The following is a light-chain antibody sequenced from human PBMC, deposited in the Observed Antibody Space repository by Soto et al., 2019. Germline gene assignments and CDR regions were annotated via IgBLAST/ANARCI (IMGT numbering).Light chain of an antibody. Sequence: QSALTQPPSASGSRGQSVTISCTGTSSDVGDYNYVSWYQQHPGKVPKLMVYEVNKRPSGVPDRFSGSKSGNTASLTVSGLQAEDEAAYYCTSYAGGNNVFGTGTKLTVL. CDR2: EVN. CDR3: TSYAGGNNV. CDR1: SSDVGDYNY. V-gene: IGLV2-8*01. J-gene: IGLJ1*01.